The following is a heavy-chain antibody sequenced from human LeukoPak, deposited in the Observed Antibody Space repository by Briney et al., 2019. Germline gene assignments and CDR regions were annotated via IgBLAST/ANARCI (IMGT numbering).Heavy chain of an antibody. J-gene: IGHJ5*02. D-gene: IGHD3-22*01. CDR2: IYSGGST. V-gene: IGHV3-66*01. Sequence: GGSLRLSCAASGFTVSSNYMSWVRQAPGKGLEWVSVIYSGGSTYYADSVEGRFTISRDNSKNTLYLQMNSLRAEDTAVYYCARDYDSSGYDIWFDPWGQGTLVTVSS. CDR3: ARDYDSSGYDIWFDP. CDR1: GFTVSSNY.